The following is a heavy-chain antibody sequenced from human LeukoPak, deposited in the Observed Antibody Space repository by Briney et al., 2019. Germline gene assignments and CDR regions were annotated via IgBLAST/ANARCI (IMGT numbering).Heavy chain of an antibody. D-gene: IGHD5-24*01. J-gene: IGHJ3*02. CDR3: AKGRKWLQYYDAFDI. Sequence: GGSLRLSCAASGFTFRQYVLHWVRQAPGKGLEWVALLSYDGGYSYYADSVKGRFTISRDDSENTLYLHMNSLRAEDTAVYYCAKGRKWLQYYDAFDIWGQGTMVTVSS. CDR2: LSYDGGYS. CDR1: GFTFRQYV. V-gene: IGHV3-30*18.